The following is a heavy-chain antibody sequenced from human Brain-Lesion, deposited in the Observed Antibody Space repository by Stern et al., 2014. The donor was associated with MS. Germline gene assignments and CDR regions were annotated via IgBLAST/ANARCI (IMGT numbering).Heavy chain of an antibody. CDR1: GFPFSNYA. Sequence: EVQLEESGGGLVQPGGSLRLSCVGSGFPFSNYAMTWVRQAPGKGLEWVSAISGSGSSTYYADSVRGRFSISRDNSKSTVFLQMNSLRGDDTATYFCAKTIVGESWGQGALVTVSS. J-gene: IGHJ5*02. CDR3: AKTIVGES. D-gene: IGHD3-16*01. CDR2: ISGSGSST. V-gene: IGHV3-23*04.